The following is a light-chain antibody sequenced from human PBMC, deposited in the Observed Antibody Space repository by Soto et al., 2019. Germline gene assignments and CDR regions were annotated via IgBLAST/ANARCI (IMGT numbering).Light chain of an antibody. V-gene: IGKV3-11*01. CDR1: QSVSRY. CDR3: QQRT. CDR2: DAS. Sequence: IVLTQYADSLSLSPGERSTLSCRASQSVSRYLAWYQQKSGQAPRLLIYDASNRATGIPARFSGSGSGTDFTLTISRLEPEDLAVYYRQQRTFGQGPRMEI. J-gene: IGKJ5*01.